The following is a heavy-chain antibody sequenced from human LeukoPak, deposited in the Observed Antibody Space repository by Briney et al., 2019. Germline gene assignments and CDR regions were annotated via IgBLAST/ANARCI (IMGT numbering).Heavy chain of an antibody. V-gene: IGHV1-46*01. D-gene: IGHD6-13*01. CDR3: ASGQLRIAAAGTQGLPTH. CDR2: INPSGGSA. J-gene: IGHJ4*02. Sequence: GASVKVSCKASGYTFTSYYMHWVRQAPGQGLEWMGIINPSGGSASYAQEFQGRVTMTRDTSTSTVYMELSSLTSEDAAVYYWASGQLRIAAAGTQGLPTHWGQGTLVTVSS. CDR1: GYTFTSYY.